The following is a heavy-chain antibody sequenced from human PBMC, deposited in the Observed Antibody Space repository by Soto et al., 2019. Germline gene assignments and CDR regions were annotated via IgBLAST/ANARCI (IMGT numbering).Heavy chain of an antibody. J-gene: IGHJ6*03. CDR2: IYYSGST. Sequence: PSETLSLTCTVSGGSISSSSYYWGWIRQPPGKGLEWIGSIYYSGSTYYNPSLKSRVTISVDTSKNQFSLKLSSVTAADTAVYYCAREIFGELLMWYYYYYVEVWGKGTTVTVSS. CDR1: GGSISSSSYY. V-gene: IGHV4-39*01. D-gene: IGHD3-10*01. CDR3: AREIFGELLMWYYYYYVEV.